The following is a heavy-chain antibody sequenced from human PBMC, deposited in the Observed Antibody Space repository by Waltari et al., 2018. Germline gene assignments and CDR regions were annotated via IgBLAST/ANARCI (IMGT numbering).Heavy chain of an antibody. V-gene: IGHV3-64*01. CDR3: ARSPDQPDSLDYYMDV. CDR2: ISSNVVST. Sequence: EVQLVESGGGLVQPGGSLRLSCAASGFSFSIYAMHWVRQAPGKGLDYVSAISSNVVSTYYANSMKGRLSISRDNSKNTLYLQMGSLRAEDMAVYYCARSPDQPDSLDYYMDVWGKGTTVTVSS. J-gene: IGHJ6*03. D-gene: IGHD2-21*01. CDR1: GFSFSIYA.